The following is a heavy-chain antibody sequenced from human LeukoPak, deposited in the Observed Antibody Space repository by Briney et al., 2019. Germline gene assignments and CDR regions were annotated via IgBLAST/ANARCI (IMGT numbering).Heavy chain of an antibody. CDR1: GYSISSGYY. J-gene: IGHJ3*02. Sequence: PSETLSLTCAVSGYSISSGYYWGWIRQPPGKGLDWIGSIYHSGSTYYNPSLKSRVTISVDTSKNQFSLKLSSVTAADTAVYYCARLRILEWLLSGAFDIWGQGTMVTVSS. CDR2: IYHSGST. D-gene: IGHD3-3*01. V-gene: IGHV4-38-2*01. CDR3: ARLRILEWLLSGAFDI.